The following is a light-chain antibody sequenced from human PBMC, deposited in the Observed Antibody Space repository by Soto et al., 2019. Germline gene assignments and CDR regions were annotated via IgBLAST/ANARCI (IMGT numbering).Light chain of an antibody. J-gene: IGKJ4*01. V-gene: IGKV1D-16*01. Sequence: DVQMTQSPSSLSASVGDRVTITCRASQDINSWLAWYQQKPEKAPKSLIHAASMLQTGVPSRFSGSGSGTDFTRTISSLQPEDSATYYCQQYNIYPLTFGGGTKVEIK. CDR3: QQYNIYPLT. CDR2: AAS. CDR1: QDINSW.